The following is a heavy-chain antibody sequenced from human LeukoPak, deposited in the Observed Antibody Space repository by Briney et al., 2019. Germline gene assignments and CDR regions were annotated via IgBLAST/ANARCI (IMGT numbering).Heavy chain of an antibody. D-gene: IGHD6-19*01. V-gene: IGHV3-30*02. J-gene: IGHJ4*02. CDR3: AKDRWRGSGWYGAKLFFDY. CDR2: IRYDGSNK. CDR1: GFTFSSYG. Sequence: GGSLRLSCAASGFTFSSYGMHWVRQAPGKGLEWVAFIRYDGSNKYYADSVKGRFTISRDNSKNTLYLQMNSLRAEDTAVYYCAKDRWRGSGWYGAKLFFDYWGQGTLVTVPS.